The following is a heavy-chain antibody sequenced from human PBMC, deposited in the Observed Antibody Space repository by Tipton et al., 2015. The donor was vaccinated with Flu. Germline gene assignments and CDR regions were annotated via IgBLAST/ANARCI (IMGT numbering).Heavy chain of an antibody. CDR1: GYSISSGYY. Sequence: TLSLTCAVSGYSISSGYYWGWIRQPPGKGLEWIGSIYHSGSTYYNPSFKRRATISVDTSKNQFSLKLSSVTAADTAVYYCARDITWDGGKLDYWGQGTLVTVSS. CDR3: ARDITWDGGKLDY. CDR2: IYHSGST. J-gene: IGHJ4*02. D-gene: IGHD3-16*01. V-gene: IGHV4-38-2*02.